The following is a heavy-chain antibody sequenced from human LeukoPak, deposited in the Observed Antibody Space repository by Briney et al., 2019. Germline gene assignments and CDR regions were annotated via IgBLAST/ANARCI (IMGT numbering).Heavy chain of an antibody. CDR3: ARAPRSWGFDY. CDR2: IKQDGSEK. J-gene: IGHJ4*02. Sequence: GGSLRLSCTASGFTFSGYSMNWIRQAPGKGLEWVANIKQDGSEKYYVDSVKGRFTISRDNAKNSLYLQMNSLRAEDTAVYYCARAPRSWGFDYWGQGTLVTVSS. D-gene: IGHD7-27*01. V-gene: IGHV3-7*03. CDR1: GFTFSGYS.